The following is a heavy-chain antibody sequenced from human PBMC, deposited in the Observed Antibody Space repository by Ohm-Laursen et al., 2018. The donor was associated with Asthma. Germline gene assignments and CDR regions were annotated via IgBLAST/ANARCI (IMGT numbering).Heavy chain of an antibody. CDR2: IYYSGST. CDR1: DGSISSSSYY. J-gene: IGHJ6*02. Sequence: SETLSLTCPVSDGSISSSSYYWGWIRQPPGKGLEWIGSIYYSGSTYYNPSLKSRVTISVDTSKNQFSLKLSSVTAADTAVYYCARTNQHDYDSSGYYGPFYGMDVWGQGTTVTVSS. D-gene: IGHD3-22*01. CDR3: ARTNQHDYDSSGYYGPFYGMDV. V-gene: IGHV4-39*07.